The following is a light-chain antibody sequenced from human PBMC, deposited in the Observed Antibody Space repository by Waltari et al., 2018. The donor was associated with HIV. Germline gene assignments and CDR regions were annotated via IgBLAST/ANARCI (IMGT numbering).Light chain of an antibody. CDR3: QSYDSSLTTTV. CDR2: GNN. J-gene: IGLJ2*01. Sequence: QSVLTQPPSVSGDPGQRVTISCTGSKSNIGAGYEVHWYQQVPGTAPKLLIYGNNNRASGVPDRFSGSKSGTSASLAISGRQAEDEAEYHCQSYDSSLTTTVFGGGTKLTVL. V-gene: IGLV1-40*01. CDR1: KSNIGAGYE.